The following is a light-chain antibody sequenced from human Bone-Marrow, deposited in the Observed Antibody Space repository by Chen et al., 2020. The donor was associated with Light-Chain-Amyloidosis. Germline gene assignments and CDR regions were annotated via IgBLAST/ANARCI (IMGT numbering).Light chain of an antibody. J-gene: IGLJ1*01. CDR2: DVP. V-gene: IGLV2-14*01. Sequence: QSALTQPASVSGSPRQSITISCTGTSSDVGGDNHVSWYHQHPDKAPKLMIYDVPNRPSLVPDRFSASKSDNTASLTISGLQTEDEADYFCSSYTITNTLVFGSGTRVTVL. CDR3: SSYTITNTLV. CDR1: SSDVGGDNH.